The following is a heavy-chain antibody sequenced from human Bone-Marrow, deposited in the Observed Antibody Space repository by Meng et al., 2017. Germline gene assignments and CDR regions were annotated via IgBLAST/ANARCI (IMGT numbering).Heavy chain of an antibody. J-gene: IGHJ4*02. CDR3: ARLLDYYDSSGYYGDFGY. Sequence: GESLKISCAASGFTVSSNYMSWIRQAPGKGLEWVSYISSSGSTIYYADSVKGRFTISRDNAKNSLYLQMNSLRAEDTAVYYCARLLDYYDSSGYYGDFGYWGQGTLVTVSS. CDR2: ISSSGSTI. CDR1: GFTVSSNY. D-gene: IGHD3-22*01. V-gene: IGHV3-11*01.